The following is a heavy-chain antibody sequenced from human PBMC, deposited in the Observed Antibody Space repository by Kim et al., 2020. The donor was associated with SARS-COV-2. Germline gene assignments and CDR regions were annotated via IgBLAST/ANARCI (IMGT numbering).Heavy chain of an antibody. J-gene: IGHJ4*02. Sequence: SETLSLTCAVYGGSFSGYYWSWIRQPPGKGLEWIGEINHSGSTNYNPSLKSRVTISVDTSKNQFSLKLSSVTAADTAVYYCARVDYGDPFDYWGQGTLVTVSS. CDR1: GGSFSGYY. V-gene: IGHV4-34*01. D-gene: IGHD4-17*01. CDR3: ARVDYGDPFDY. CDR2: INHSGST.